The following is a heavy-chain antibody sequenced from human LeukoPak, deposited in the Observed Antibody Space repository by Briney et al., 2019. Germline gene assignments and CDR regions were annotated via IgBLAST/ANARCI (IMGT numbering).Heavy chain of an antibody. Sequence: PVASVKVSCKASGGTFSSYAISWVRQAPGQGLEWMGGIIPIFGTANYAQKFQGRVTITADESTSTAYMELSSLRSEDTAVYYCARSSSWYDYWFDPWGQGTLVTVSS. J-gene: IGHJ5*02. CDR1: GGTFSSYA. D-gene: IGHD6-13*01. CDR3: ARSSSWYDYWFDP. V-gene: IGHV1-69*13. CDR2: IIPIFGTA.